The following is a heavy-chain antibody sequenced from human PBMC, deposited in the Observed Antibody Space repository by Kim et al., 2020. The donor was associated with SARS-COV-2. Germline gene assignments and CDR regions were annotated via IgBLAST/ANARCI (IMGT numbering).Heavy chain of an antibody. CDR2: ISYDGSNK. Sequence: GGSLRLSCAASGFTFSSYGMHWVRQAPGKGLEWVAVISYDGSNKYYADSVKGRFTISRDNSKNTLYLQMNSLRAEDTAVYYCAKDHRYATGTTPRPGSYYYGMDVWGQGTTVTISS. D-gene: IGHD1-7*01. CDR3: AKDHRYATGTTPRPGSYYYGMDV. V-gene: IGHV3-30*18. J-gene: IGHJ6*02. CDR1: GFTFSSYG.